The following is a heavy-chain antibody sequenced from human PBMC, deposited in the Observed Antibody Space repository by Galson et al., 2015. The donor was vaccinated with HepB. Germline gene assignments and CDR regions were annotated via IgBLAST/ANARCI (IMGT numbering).Heavy chain of an antibody. V-gene: IGHV2-5*02. CDR3: AHVDIVVVPVRYYFGY. Sequence: PALVKPTQTLTLTCTFSGFSLSTTGVGVGWIRQPPGKALEWLALIYWDDDDRYSPSLKSRLTITKDTSKNQVVLTTTNMDPVDTGTYYCAHVDIVVVPVRYYFGYWGQGTLVTVSS. J-gene: IGHJ4*02. CDR2: IYWDDDD. CDR1: GFSLSTTGVG. D-gene: IGHD2-2*01.